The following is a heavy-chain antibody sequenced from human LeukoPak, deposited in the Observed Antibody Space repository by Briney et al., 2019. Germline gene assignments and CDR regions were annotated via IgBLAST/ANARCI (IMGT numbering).Heavy chain of an antibody. J-gene: IGHJ4*02. D-gene: IGHD2-21*02. CDR1: GFTLSSHG. CDR2: IRDDGTNK. Sequence: PGGSLRLSCAASGFTLSSHGMHWVRQAPGKGLEWVAFIRDDGTNKYYTESVKGRFTISRDNSKNTLFLQMNSLRPEDTAIYYCAKVNCDGDCSLFDYWGQGTLVTVSS. V-gene: IGHV3-30*02. CDR3: AKVNCDGDCSLFDY.